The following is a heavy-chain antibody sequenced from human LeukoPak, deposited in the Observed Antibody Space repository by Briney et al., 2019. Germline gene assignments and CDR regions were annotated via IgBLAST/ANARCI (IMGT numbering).Heavy chain of an antibody. CDR1: GFTFSSYG. Sequence: GGSLRLSCAASGFTFSSYGMHWVRQAPGKGLEWVAVIWYDGSNKYYADSVTGRFTISRDNSKNTLYLQMNSLRAEDTAVYYCARGWMEYCSSPSCADAFDIWGQGTMVTVSS. CDR3: ARGWMEYCSSPSCADAFDI. D-gene: IGHD2-2*01. V-gene: IGHV3-33*01. J-gene: IGHJ3*02. CDR2: IWYDGSNK.